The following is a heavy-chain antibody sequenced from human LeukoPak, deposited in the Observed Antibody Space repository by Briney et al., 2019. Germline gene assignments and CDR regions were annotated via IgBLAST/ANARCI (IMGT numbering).Heavy chain of an antibody. Sequence: GGALRLSCAASGFTFSSYAMSWVRQAPGKGLEWVSTISGSGGSTYYPDSVQGRFTISRDNSKNTLYLQMNSLRAEDTAIYYCAKVTMMVVVRSYCDYWGQGTLVTVSS. D-gene: IGHD3-22*01. CDR2: ISGSGGST. CDR3: AKVTMMVVVRSYCDY. J-gene: IGHJ4*02. V-gene: IGHV3-23*01. CDR1: GFTFSSYA.